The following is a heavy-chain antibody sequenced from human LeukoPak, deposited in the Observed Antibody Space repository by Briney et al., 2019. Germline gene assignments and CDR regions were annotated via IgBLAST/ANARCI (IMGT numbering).Heavy chain of an antibody. V-gene: IGHV3-30*02. CDR3: ARDNGIEAAEFDY. CDR1: GFTFRSHG. Sequence: GGSLRLACAASGFTFRSHGMHWVRQAPGKGLEWVTFIGYDGSNKYFADSVKGRFTISRDDSKNTLYLQMNSLRAEDTAVFYCARDNGIEAAEFDYWGQGTLVTVSS. D-gene: IGHD6-13*01. J-gene: IGHJ4*02. CDR2: IGYDGSNK.